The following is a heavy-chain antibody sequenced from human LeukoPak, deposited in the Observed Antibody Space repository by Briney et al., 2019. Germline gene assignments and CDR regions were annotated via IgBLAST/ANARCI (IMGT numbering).Heavy chain of an antibody. CDR1: GFTFSSYS. J-gene: IGHJ4*02. CDR2: ISSSSSYI. D-gene: IGHD6-13*01. Sequence: GGSLRLSCAASGFTFSSYSMNWVRQAPGKGLEWVSSISSSSSYIYYADSVKGRFTTSRDSAKNSLYLQMNSLRAEDTAVYYCARDKDLAAAGTGFDYWGQGTLVTVSS. CDR3: ARDKDLAAAGTGFDY. V-gene: IGHV3-21*01.